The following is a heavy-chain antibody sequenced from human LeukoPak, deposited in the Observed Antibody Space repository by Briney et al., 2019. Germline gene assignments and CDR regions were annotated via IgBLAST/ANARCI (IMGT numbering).Heavy chain of an antibody. CDR3: AGSSGYPRLGFA. CDR2: ISSSSSYI. V-gene: IGHV3-21*01. D-gene: IGHD3-22*01. J-gene: IGHJ5*02. Sequence: KPGGSLRLSCAASGFTFSSYSMNWVRQAPGKGLEWVSSISSSSSYIYYADSVKGRFTISRDNAKNSLYLQTNSLRAEDTAVYYCAGSSGYPRLGFAWGQGTLVTVSS. CDR1: GFTFSSYS.